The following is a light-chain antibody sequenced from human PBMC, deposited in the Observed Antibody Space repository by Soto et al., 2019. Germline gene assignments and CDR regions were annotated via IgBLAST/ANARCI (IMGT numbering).Light chain of an antibody. CDR2: AAS. J-gene: IGKJ1*01. Sequence: AIRMTQSPSSLSASTGDRVTITCRASQGISSYLAWYQQKPGKAPKLLIYAASTLQSGVPSRFSGCGSGTDFTLTISCLQSEDFATYYCQQYYSYPSWTFGQGTKVEIK. V-gene: IGKV1-8*01. CDR3: QQYYSYPSWT. CDR1: QGISSY.